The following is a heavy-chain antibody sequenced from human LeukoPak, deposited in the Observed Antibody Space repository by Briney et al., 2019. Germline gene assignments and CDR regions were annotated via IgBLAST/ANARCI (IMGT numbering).Heavy chain of an antibody. Sequence: PSETPSLTCAVSGYSISSGYYWGWLRQPPGKGLEWIGNIYHSGRTYYNPSLKSRVTISLDTSKNQSSLKLSSVTAADTAMYYCARRDQRNWFDPWGQGTLVTVSS. V-gene: IGHV4-38-2*01. J-gene: IGHJ5*02. CDR3: ARRDQRNWFDP. CDR1: GYSISSGYY. CDR2: IYHSGRT. D-gene: IGHD2-2*01.